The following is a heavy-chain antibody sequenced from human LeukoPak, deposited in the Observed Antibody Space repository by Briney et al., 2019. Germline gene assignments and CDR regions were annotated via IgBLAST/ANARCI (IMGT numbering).Heavy chain of an antibody. CDR2: IYYSGST. CDR3: TRVKGYYDSSGYYKAHAFDI. D-gene: IGHD3-22*01. CDR1: GGSISNFY. J-gene: IGHJ3*02. V-gene: IGHV4-59*01. Sequence: PSETLSLTCTVSGGSISNFYWSWIRQPPGKGLECIGYIYYSGSTNYNPSLKSRVTMSVDTSKNQFSLKLSSVTAADTAIYYCTRVKGYYDSSGYYKAHAFDIWGQGTMVTVSS.